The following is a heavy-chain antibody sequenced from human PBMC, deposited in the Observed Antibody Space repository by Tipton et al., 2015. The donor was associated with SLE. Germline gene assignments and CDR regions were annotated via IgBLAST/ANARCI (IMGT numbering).Heavy chain of an antibody. D-gene: IGHD3-22*01. Sequence: TLSLTCTASGGSMSSGSYCWSWIRQPAGKGLEWIGRIYTSGSTNYNPSLKSRLTMSVDTSKNQFSLKLSSVTAADTAVYYCARERYYYDSSGYYSNCFDPWGQGTLVTVSS. CDR2: IYTSGST. CDR1: GGSMSSGSYC. V-gene: IGHV4-61*02. CDR3: ARERYYYDSSGYYSNCFDP. J-gene: IGHJ5*02.